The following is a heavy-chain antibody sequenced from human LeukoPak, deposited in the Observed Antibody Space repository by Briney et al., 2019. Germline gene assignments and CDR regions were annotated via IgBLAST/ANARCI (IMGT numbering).Heavy chain of an antibody. CDR1: GYTFTGYF. J-gene: IGHJ4*02. Sequence: ASVKVSCKASGYTFTGYFINWVRQAPGQGLEWMGWINPNSGDTNYAQKFQGRVTMTRDTSIGTAYMELSRLRSDDTAMYYCARGYYDGSGYYWGQGTLVTVSS. CDR2: INPNSGDT. V-gene: IGHV1-2*02. CDR3: ARGYYDGSGYY. D-gene: IGHD3-22*01.